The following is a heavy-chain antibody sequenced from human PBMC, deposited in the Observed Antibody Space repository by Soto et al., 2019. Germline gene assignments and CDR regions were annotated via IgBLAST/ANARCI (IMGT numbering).Heavy chain of an antibody. CDR2: IIPIFGTA. CDR3: ARDLGYCSGGSCYSNYYYCGMDV. D-gene: IGHD2-15*01. Sequence: QVQLVQSGAEVKKPGSSVKVSCKASGGTFSSYAISWVRQAPGQGLEWMGGIIPIFGTANYAQKFQGRVTITADESTSTAYMELSSLRSEDTDVYYCARDLGYCSGGSCYSNYYYCGMDVWGQGTTVTVSS. J-gene: IGHJ6*02. V-gene: IGHV1-69*01. CDR1: GGTFSSYA.